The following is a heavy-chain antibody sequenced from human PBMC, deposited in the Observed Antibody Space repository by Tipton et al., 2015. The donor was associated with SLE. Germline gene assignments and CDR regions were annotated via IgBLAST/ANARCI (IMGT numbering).Heavy chain of an antibody. J-gene: IGHJ6*02. CDR3: ARDIGFGMDV. V-gene: IGHV3-23*03. CDR2: IYSGGSST. D-gene: IGHD1-26*01. Sequence: GSLRLSCAASGFTFSSYAMSGVRQAPGKGLEWVSVIYSGGSSTYYADSVKGRFTISRENAKNSLYLQMNSLRAGDTAVYYCARDIGFGMDVWGQGTTVTVSS. CDR1: GFTFSSYA.